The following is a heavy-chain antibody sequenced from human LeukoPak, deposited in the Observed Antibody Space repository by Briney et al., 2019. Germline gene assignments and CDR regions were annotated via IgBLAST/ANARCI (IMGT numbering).Heavy chain of an antibody. CDR3: VKVLCGGCQTFDY. V-gene: IGHV3-64D*06. Sequence: GGSLRLSCSASGFTFSGYAMYWVRQAPGKGLECVSAVSSDGGSTYYAVSVKGRFTISRDNSKNTLYLQISSLRAEDTAVYYCVKVLCGGCQTFDYWGQGTLVTVSS. CDR1: GFTFSGYA. CDR2: VSSDGGST. D-gene: IGHD6-19*01. J-gene: IGHJ4*02.